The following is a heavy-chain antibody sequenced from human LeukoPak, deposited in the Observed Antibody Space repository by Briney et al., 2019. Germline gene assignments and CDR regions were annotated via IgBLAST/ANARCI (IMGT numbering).Heavy chain of an antibody. Sequence: GGSLRLSCAASGFTFSSYWMSWVRQAPGKGLEWVANIKQDGSEKYYVDSVKGRFTISRDNAKNSLYLQMNSLRVEDTAVYYYARDRYYYDRSGYYVNYFDFWGQGTLVTVSS. CDR2: IKQDGSEK. CDR3: ARDRYYYDRSGYYVNYFDF. D-gene: IGHD3-22*01. CDR1: GFTFSSYW. J-gene: IGHJ4*02. V-gene: IGHV3-7*01.